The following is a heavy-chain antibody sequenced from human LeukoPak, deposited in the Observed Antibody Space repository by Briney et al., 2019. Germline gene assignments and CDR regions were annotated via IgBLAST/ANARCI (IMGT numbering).Heavy chain of an antibody. V-gene: IGHV3-30*03. J-gene: IGHJ4*02. CDR1: GFTFNNYA. CDR2: NSSDESNK. CDR3: ATDYSYGSGSYYNRFDN. Sequence: GRSLRLSCAASGFTFNNYAMHWVRQAPGEGLEWVALNSSDESNKYYADSVKGRFTISRDNSMNTLYLQMNSLRADDTAVYYCATDYSYGSGSYYNRFDNWGQGTLVTVSS. D-gene: IGHD3-10*01.